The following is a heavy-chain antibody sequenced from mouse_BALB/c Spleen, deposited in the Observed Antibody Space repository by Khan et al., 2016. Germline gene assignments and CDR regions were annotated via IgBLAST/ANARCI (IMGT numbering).Heavy chain of an antibody. CDR3: ARGGYYYAMDY. Sequence: QIQLVQSGPELKKPGETVKISCKASGYTFTNYGMNWVKQAPGKGLKWMGWINTYTGEPTYADDFKGRFAFSLENSASTAYLQINNLKNEDTATYFCARGGYYYAMDYWGQGTSVTVSS. V-gene: IGHV9-3-1*01. CDR1: GYTFTNYG. J-gene: IGHJ4*01. D-gene: IGHD2-2*01. CDR2: INTYTGEP.